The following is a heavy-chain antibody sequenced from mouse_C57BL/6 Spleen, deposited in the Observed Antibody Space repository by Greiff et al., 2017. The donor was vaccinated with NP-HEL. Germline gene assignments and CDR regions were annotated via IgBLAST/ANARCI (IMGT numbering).Heavy chain of an antibody. D-gene: IGHD2-1*01. CDR1: GYTFTDYY. J-gene: IGHJ3*01. Sequence: EVQLHQSGPELVKPGASVKISCKASGYTFTDYYMNWVKQSHGKSLEWIGDINPNNGGTSYNQKFKGKATLTVDKSSSTAYMELRSLTSEDSAVYYCANGNWAYWGKGTLVTVSA. V-gene: IGHV1-26*01. CDR2: INPNNGGT. CDR3: ANGNWAY.